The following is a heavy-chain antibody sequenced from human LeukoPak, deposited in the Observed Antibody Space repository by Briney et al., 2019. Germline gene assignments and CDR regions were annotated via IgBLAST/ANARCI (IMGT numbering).Heavy chain of an antibody. Sequence: SEALSLTCTVSGGSISSFYWSWIRQPPGKGLEWIGYISYSGSTNYNPSFKTRVTISVDTSKKQFSLKLSSVTAADTAVYYCARTVATIESYYFDFWGQGTLVTVSS. J-gene: IGHJ4*02. CDR2: ISYSGST. CDR3: ARTVATIESYYFDF. CDR1: GGSISSFY. D-gene: IGHD5-12*01. V-gene: IGHV4-59*08.